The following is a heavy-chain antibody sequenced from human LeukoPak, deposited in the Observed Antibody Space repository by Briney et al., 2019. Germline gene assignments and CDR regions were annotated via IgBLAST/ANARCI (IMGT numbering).Heavy chain of an antibody. V-gene: IGHV4-38-2*02. Sequence: SETLSLTCTVSGYSISSGYYWGWIRQPPGKGLEWIGSIYHSGSTYYNPSLKSRVTMSLDTSKKQISLRLTSVTAADTAVYYCAKSNGYGLVDIWGQGTMVTVSS. CDR2: IYHSGST. CDR1: GYSISSGYY. D-gene: IGHD3-10*01. CDR3: AKSNGYGLVDI. J-gene: IGHJ3*02.